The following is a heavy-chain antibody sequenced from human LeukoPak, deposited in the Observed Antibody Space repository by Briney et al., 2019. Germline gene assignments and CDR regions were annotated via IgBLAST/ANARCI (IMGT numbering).Heavy chain of an antibody. CDR1: GFTFSSYS. D-gene: IGHD3-3*01. J-gene: IGHJ6*03. Sequence: GGSLRLSCAASGFTFSSYSMNWVRQAPGKGLEWVSSISSSSSYIYYADSVKGRFTISRDNAKNSLYLQMNSLRAEDTAVYYCARDARFLEWLLSDYYYYYMDVWGKGTTVTVSS. V-gene: IGHV3-21*01. CDR2: ISSSSSYI. CDR3: ARDARFLEWLLSDYYYYYMDV.